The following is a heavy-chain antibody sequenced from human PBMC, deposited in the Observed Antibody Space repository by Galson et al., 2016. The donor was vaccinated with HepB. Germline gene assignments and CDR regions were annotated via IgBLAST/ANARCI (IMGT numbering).Heavy chain of an antibody. V-gene: IGHV3-33*01. CDR2: IWNDGSNQ. J-gene: IGHJ4*02. CDR3: AREGMTTVAMLDY. Sequence: SLRLSCAASGFIFSSYGVHWVRQAPGKGLEWVAVIWNDGSNQYYVDSAKGRFTISRDNSKNTLYLQMNSLRAEDTAVYYCAREGMTTVAMLDYWGQGTLVTVAS. CDR1: GFIFSSYG. D-gene: IGHD4-23*01.